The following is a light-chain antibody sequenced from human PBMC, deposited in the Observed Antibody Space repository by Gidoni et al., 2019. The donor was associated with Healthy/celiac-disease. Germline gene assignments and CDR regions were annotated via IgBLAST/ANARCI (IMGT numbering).Light chain of an antibody. J-gene: IGKJ2*01. CDR3: QQRSNWPRYT. CDR1: QRVSSY. CDR2: DAS. Sequence: EIVLTQSPATLSLSPGERATLSCRASQRVSSYLAWYQQKPGQAPRLLIYDASNRATGIPARFSGSGSVTDFTLTISSLEPEDFAVYYCQQRSNWPRYTFGQGTKLEIK. V-gene: IGKV3-11*01.